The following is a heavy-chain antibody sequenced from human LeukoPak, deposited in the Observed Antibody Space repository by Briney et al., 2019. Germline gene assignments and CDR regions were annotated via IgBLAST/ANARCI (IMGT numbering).Heavy chain of an antibody. CDR2: ISGSGGST. V-gene: IGHV3-23*01. CDR1: GFTFSSYA. J-gene: IGHJ4*02. D-gene: IGHD2-2*01. Sequence: PGGSLRLSCAASGFTFSSYAMSWVRQAPGKGLEWVLVISGSGGSTYYADSVRGRFTISRDNSKNTLYLQMNSLRAEDTAVYYCAKDLDIVVVPAAPDYWGQGTLVTVSS. CDR3: AKDLDIVVVPAAPDY.